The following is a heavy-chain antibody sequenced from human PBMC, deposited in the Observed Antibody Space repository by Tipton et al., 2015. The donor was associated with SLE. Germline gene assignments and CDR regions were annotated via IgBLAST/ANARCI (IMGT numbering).Heavy chain of an antibody. CDR3: ARDPPGGWYGVDY. D-gene: IGHD6-19*01. J-gene: IGHJ4*02. CDR1: GGSISSGGYY. CDR2: IYYSGST. Sequence: TLSLTCTVSGGSISSGGYYWSWIRQHPGKGLEWIGYIYYSGSTYYNPSLKSRVTISVDTSKNQFSLKLSSVTAEDTAVYYCARDPPGGWYGVDYWGQGTLVTVSS. V-gene: IGHV4-31*03.